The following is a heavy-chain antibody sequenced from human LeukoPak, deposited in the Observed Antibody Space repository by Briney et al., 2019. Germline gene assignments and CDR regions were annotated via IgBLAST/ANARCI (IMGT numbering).Heavy chain of an antibody. V-gene: IGHV4-59*12. CDR1: GGSISSYY. J-gene: IGHJ3*02. CDR3: ARLPYYYDSSGYYLDAFDI. D-gene: IGHD3-22*01. Sequence: SETLSLTCTVSGGSISSYYWSWIRQPPGKGLEWIGYIYYSGSTYYNPSLKSRVTISVDTSKNQFSLKLSSVTAADTAVYYCARLPYYYDSSGYYLDAFDIWGQGTMVTVSS. CDR2: IYYSGST.